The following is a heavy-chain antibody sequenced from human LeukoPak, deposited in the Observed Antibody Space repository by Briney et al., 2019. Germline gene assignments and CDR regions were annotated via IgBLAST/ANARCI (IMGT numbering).Heavy chain of an antibody. CDR2: IYTSGST. CDR3: ARGLAAAGFYYYYYMDV. D-gene: IGHD6-13*01. V-gene: IGHV4-4*09. Sequence: SETLSLTCTVSGGSISSYYWSWIRQPPGKGLEWIGYIYTSGSTNYNPSLKSRVTISVDTSKNQFSLKLSSVTAADTAVYYCARGLAAAGFYYYYYMDVWGIGTTVTVSS. J-gene: IGHJ6*03. CDR1: GGSISSYY.